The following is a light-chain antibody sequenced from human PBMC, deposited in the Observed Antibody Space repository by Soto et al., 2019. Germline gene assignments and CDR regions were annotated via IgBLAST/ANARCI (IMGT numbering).Light chain of an antibody. J-gene: IGLJ2*01. Sequence: QSVLTQSPSASASLGASVKLTCTLSSGHSSYAIAWHQQHPEKGPRYLMRLNSDGSHSKGDGIPDRFSGSSSGAERYLTISSLQSEDEADYYCQTWGSGIHVVLGGGTKLTVL. V-gene: IGLV4-69*01. CDR2: LNSDGSH. CDR3: QTWGSGIHVV. CDR1: SGHSSYA.